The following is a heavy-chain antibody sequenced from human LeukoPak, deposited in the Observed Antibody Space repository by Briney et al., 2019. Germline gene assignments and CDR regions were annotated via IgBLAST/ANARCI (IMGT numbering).Heavy chain of an antibody. Sequence: ASVKVSCKASGYTFTSYGISWVRQAPGQGLEWMGWVSTYNGNTNYAQKLQGRVTMTTDTSTSTAYMELRSLRSDDTAVYYCARGTSAPGAFDIWGQGTMVTVSS. CDR2: VSTYNGNT. CDR1: GYTFTSYG. J-gene: IGHJ3*02. V-gene: IGHV1-18*01. CDR3: ARGTSAPGAFDI.